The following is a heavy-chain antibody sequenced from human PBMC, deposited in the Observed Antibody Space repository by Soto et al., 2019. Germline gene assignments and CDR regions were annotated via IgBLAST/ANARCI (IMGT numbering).Heavy chain of an antibody. V-gene: IGHV1-18*01. CDR3: ARDIVLMVYARGGMDV. Sequence: ASVKVSCKASGYTFTSYGISWVRQAPGQGLEWMGWISAYNGNTNYAQKLQGRVTMTTDTSTSTAYMELRSLRSDDTAVYYCARDIVLMVYARGGMDVWGQGTTVTVS. CDR1: GYTFTSYG. D-gene: IGHD2-8*01. J-gene: IGHJ6*02. CDR2: ISAYNGNT.